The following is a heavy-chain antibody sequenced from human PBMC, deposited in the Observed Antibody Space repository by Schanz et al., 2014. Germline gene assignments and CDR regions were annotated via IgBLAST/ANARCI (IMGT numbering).Heavy chain of an antibody. CDR1: GFTFSGYG. CDR3: AKDQGSYGSGSYSYFDY. D-gene: IGHD3-10*01. Sequence: QVQLVESGGGVVQPGRSLRLSCVTSGFTFSGYGMHWARQAPGNGLEWVAYISYDGRNNFQADSVRGRFTISRDISKNALYLQMDSLRAEDTAVYYCAKDQGSYGSGSYSYFDYWGQGTLATVSS. CDR2: ISYDGRNN. J-gene: IGHJ4*02. V-gene: IGHV3-30*18.